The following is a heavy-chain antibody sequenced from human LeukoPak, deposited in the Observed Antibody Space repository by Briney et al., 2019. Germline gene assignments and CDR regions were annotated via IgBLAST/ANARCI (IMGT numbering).Heavy chain of an antibody. Sequence: PGGSLRLSCAASGFTFSSFAMTWVRQAPGKGLEWVSTISGSGGRSTYYADSVKGRFTISRDNSKNMLYLQMSSLRVEDTAVYYCAKPAASDYWGQGTLVTVSS. CDR1: GFTFSSFA. CDR2: ISGSGGRST. J-gene: IGHJ4*02. CDR3: AKPAASDY. V-gene: IGHV3-23*01.